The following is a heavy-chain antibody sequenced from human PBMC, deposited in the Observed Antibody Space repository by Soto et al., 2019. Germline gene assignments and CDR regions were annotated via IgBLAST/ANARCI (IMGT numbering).Heavy chain of an antibody. Sequence: GGSLRLSCAASGFTFSSYWMHWVRQAPGKGLVWVSRINSDGSSTSYAASVKGRFTISRDNAKNTLYLQMNSLRAEDTAVYYCARASYDFWSGYYFDYWGQGTLVSVSS. J-gene: IGHJ4*02. CDR3: ARASYDFWSGYYFDY. CDR2: INSDGSST. CDR1: GFTFSSYW. D-gene: IGHD3-3*01. V-gene: IGHV3-74*01.